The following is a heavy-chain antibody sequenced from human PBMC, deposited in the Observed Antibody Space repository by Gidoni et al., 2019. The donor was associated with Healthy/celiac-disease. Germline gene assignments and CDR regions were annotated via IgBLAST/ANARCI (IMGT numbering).Heavy chain of an antibody. Sequence: QITLKESGPTLVQPTQTPTLTCPFSGFSLSTRGVGVGWIRQPPGKALEWIALIYWNDDKRYSPSLKSRLTITKDTSKNQVVLTMTNMDPVDTATYYCAHRRSSIIVATIEFDYWGQGTLVTVSS. J-gene: IGHJ4*02. V-gene: IGHV2-5*01. CDR3: AHRRSSIIVATIEFDY. CDR1: GFSLSTRGVG. CDR2: IYWNDDK. D-gene: IGHD5-12*01.